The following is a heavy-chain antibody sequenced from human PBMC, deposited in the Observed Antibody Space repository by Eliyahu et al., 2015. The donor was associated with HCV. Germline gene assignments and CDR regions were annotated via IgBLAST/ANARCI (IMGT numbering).Heavy chain of an antibody. CDR3: APSLTTGAALDY. V-gene: IGHV2-5*01. Sequence: IXLKESGPTLVKPTQTLXLTCTFSGFSPTXGGVGVGWVRQPPGKALXWLALIYWNDDKRYSPSLKSRLTITKDTSKNQVVLTMTNLDPVDTATYYCAPSLTTGAALDYWGQGTLVTVSS. CDR2: IYWNDDK. D-gene: IGHD3-22*01. J-gene: IGHJ4*02. CDR1: GFSPTXGGVG.